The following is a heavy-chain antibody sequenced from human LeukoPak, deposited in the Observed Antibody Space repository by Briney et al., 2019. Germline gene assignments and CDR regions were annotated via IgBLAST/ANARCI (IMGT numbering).Heavy chain of an antibody. CDR2: ISSSSSYI. D-gene: IGHD3-9*01. CDR3: ARGGDILTGLSDY. CDR1: GFTFSSYS. J-gene: IGHJ4*02. V-gene: IGHV3-21*01. Sequence: GGSLRLSCAAFGFTFSSYSMNWVRQAPGKGLEWVSSISSSSSYIYYADSVKGRFTISRDNAKNSLYLQMNSLRAEDTAVYYCARGGDILTGLSDYWGQGTLVTVSS.